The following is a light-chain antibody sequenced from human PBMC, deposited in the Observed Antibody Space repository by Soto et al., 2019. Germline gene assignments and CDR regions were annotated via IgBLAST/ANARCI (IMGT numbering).Light chain of an antibody. J-gene: IGKJ2*01. CDR2: GAS. CDR1: QTFDSSF. Sequence: ESVLTQSPGTLSLSPGERATLSCRASQTFDSSFLAWYQQKPGQAPRLLIYGASSRASGIPERFSGSGSGTDFSLTISRLEPEDFAVYYCQQYSSSSYTFGQGNTLEI. CDR3: QQYSSSSYT. V-gene: IGKV3-20*01.